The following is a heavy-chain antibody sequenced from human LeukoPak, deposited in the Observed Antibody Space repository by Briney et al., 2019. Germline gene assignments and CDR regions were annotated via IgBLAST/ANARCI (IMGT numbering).Heavy chain of an antibody. Sequence: GRSLRLSCAASGFTFSAYGMHWVRQAPGKGLEWVAFLRYDGSNRFYTDSVKGRFTISRDNSKNTLYLQMNGLRPEDAAVYYCAKDSVYGGWGNAFDIWGQGTMVTVSS. J-gene: IGHJ3*02. V-gene: IGHV3-30*02. CDR3: AKDSVYGGWGNAFDI. CDR2: LRYDGSNR. CDR1: GFTFSAYG. D-gene: IGHD3-16*01.